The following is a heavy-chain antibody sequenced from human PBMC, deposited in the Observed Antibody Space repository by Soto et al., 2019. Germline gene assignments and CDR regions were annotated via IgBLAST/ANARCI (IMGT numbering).Heavy chain of an antibody. J-gene: IGHJ6*02. CDR3: TTDSADIVVVPATFGMDV. D-gene: IGHD2-2*01. CDR2: IKSITDGGTT. Sequence: AGGSLRLSCAASGITFSNAWMTWVRQAPGKGLEWVGRIKSITDGGTTDYAAPVKGRFTISRDDSKDTLYLQMNNLRTEDTAVYHCTTDSADIVVVPATFGMDVWGQGTTVTVSS. V-gene: IGHV3-15*01. CDR1: GITFSNAW.